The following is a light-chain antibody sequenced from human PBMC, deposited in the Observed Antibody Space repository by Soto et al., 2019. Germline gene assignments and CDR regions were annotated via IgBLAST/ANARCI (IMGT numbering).Light chain of an antibody. CDR2: DVS. CDR1: ISDVGGYNY. J-gene: IGLJ2*01. Sequence: QSVLTQPASVSGFPGQSITISCTGTISDVGGYNYVSWYQQHPGKAPKLMIYDVSNRPSGVSNRFSGSKSGNTASLTISGLQAEDEADYYCSSYTSSSTVVFGGGTKLTVL. V-gene: IGLV2-14*01. CDR3: SSYTSSSTVV.